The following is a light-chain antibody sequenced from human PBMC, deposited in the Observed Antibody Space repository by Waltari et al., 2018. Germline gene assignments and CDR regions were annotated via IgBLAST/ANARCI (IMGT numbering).Light chain of an antibody. J-gene: IGLJ1*01. CDR2: DVN. CDR3: SSYTSSSTYV. Sequence: QSALTHPASVSWSPGPSITISCPGTITHVGGFNYLSCSQQHPGKAPRLMIYDVNDVIKRPSGVSDRFSGSKSGNTASLTISGLQAEDEADYYCSSYTSSSTYVFGTGTKVTVL. CDR1: ITHVGGFNY. V-gene: IGLV2-14*03.